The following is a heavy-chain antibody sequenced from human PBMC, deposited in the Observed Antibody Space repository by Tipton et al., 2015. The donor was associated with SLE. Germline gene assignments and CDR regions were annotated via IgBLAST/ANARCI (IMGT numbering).Heavy chain of an antibody. V-gene: IGHV4-4*07. J-gene: IGHJ4*02. CDR2: MYTSGST. Sequence: TLSLTCTVSGGSISSYYWNWIRQPAGKGLEWIGRMYTSGSTNYNPSLQSRVTISVDTSKNQFSLKLSSVTAADTAVYYCARSPPSQVYDYWGQGNLVTVSS. CDR1: GGSISSYY. CDR3: ARSPPSQVYDY.